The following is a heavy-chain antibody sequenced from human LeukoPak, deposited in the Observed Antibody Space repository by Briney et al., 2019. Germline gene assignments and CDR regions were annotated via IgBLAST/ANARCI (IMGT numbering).Heavy chain of an antibody. CDR1: GFTFSSYA. CDR2: ISYDGSNK. Sequence: GGSLRLSCAASGFTFSSYATHWVRQAPGKGLEWVAVISYDGSNKYYADSVKGRFTISRDNSKNTLYLQMNSLRAEDTAVYYCARGPSNYGVYYFDYWGQGTLVTVPS. D-gene: IGHD4-11*01. CDR3: ARGPSNYGVYYFDY. J-gene: IGHJ4*02. V-gene: IGHV3-30-3*01.